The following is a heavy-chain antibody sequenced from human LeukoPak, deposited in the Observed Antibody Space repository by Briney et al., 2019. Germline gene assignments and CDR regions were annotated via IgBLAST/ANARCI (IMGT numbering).Heavy chain of an antibody. CDR3: ARDLGQQLV. V-gene: IGHV3-48*03. D-gene: IGHD6-13*01. CDR2: ISSSGRSI. Sequence: GGSLRLSCAASGFTFRSYDMNWVRQAPGKGLEWVSYISSSGRSIYYADSVKGRFTISRDNAKSSLYLQMNSLRAEDTAVYYCARDLGQQLVWGQGTLVTVSS. CDR1: GFTFRSYD. J-gene: IGHJ4*02.